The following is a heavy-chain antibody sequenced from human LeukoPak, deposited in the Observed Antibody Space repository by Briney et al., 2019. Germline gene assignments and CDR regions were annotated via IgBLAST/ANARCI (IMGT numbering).Heavy chain of an antibody. Sequence: SETLSLTCTVSGASISSGSYYWNWIRQPAGKGLEWIGRIFASGSTNYNPSLKSRVTISVDTSKNQFSLKLSSVTAADTAVYYCARRQRSSGCLYWGQGTLVTVSS. V-gene: IGHV4-61*02. J-gene: IGHJ4*02. CDR2: IFASGST. CDR1: GASISSGSYY. CDR3: ARRQRSSGCLY. D-gene: IGHD3-22*01.